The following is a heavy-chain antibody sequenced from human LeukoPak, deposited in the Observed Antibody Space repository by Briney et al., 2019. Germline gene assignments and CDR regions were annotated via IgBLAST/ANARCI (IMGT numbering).Heavy chain of an antibody. CDR2: ISGSGGST. V-gene: IGHV3-23*01. CDR1: GFTFSSYA. Sequence: GGPLRLSCAASGFTFSSYAMSWVRQAPGKGLEWVSAISGSGGSTYYADSVKGRFTISRDNSKNTLYLQMNSLRAEDTAVYYCAKDLGIAAAGTLLDYWGQGTLVTVSS. J-gene: IGHJ4*02. CDR3: AKDLGIAAAGTLLDY. D-gene: IGHD6-13*01.